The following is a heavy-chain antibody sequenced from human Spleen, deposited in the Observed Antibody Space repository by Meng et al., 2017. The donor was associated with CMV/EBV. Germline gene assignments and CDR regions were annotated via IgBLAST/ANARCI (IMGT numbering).Heavy chain of an antibody. D-gene: IGHD3-10*01. CDR1: GFTFSNAW. Sequence: ASGFTFSNAWMSWVRQAPGKGLEWVGRIKIKTEGGTTDYAAPVKGRFTISRDDSKNTLYLQMKSLKTEDTAVYYCTTFFDRDYYFDYWGQGTLVTVSS. CDR2: IKIKTEGGTT. J-gene: IGHJ4*02. CDR3: TTFFDRDYYFDY. V-gene: IGHV3-15*01.